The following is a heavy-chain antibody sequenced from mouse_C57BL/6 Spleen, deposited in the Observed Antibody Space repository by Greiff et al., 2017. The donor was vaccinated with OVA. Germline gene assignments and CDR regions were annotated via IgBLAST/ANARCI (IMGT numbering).Heavy chain of an antibody. D-gene: IGHD1-1*01. V-gene: IGHV5-12*01. CDR3: ARRGVGGSFDY. CDR1: GFTFSDYY. J-gene: IGHJ2*01. CDR2: ISNGGGST. Sequence: EVQLVESGGGLVQPGGSLKLSCAASGFTFSDYYMYWVRQTPEKRLEWVAYISNGGGSTYYPDTVKGRFTISRDNAKNTLYLQMSRLKSEDTAMYYCARRGVGGSFDYWGQGTTLTVSS.